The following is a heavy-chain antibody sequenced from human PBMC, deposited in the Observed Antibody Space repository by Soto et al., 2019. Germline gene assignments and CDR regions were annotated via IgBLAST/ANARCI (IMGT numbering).Heavy chain of an antibody. V-gene: IGHV1-18*01. J-gene: IGHJ3*02. CDR1: GYTFTSYG. D-gene: IGHD1-26*01. CDR3: ARVAVVGATGGAFDI. Sequence: ASVKVSCKASGYTFTSYGISWVRQAPGQGLEWMGWISAYNGNTNYAQKLQGRVTMTTDTSTSTAYMELRSLRSDDTAVYYCARVAVVGATGGAFDIWGQGTMGTVSS. CDR2: ISAYNGNT.